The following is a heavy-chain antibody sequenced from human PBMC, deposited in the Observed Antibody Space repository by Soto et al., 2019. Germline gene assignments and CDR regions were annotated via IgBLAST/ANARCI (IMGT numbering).Heavy chain of an antibody. CDR2: IFYTGTT. J-gene: IGHJ4*02. CDR3: ARLVVVAPVANV. V-gene: IGHV4-39*01. Sequence: SETLSLTCSVSGGSVSYNSYYWGWIRQPPGKGLEWVGGIFYTGTTYYNPSLKDRLSISVDTSKNSLSLNLTSVTAADTAVYFCARLVVVAPVANVWGQGALVTVSS. D-gene: IGHD2-21*01. CDR1: GGSVSYNSYY.